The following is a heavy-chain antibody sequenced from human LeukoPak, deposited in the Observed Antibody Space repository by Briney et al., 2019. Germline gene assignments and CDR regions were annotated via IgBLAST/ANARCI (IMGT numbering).Heavy chain of an antibody. D-gene: IGHD6-13*01. V-gene: IGHV3-74*01. CDR2: INSDGSNR. J-gene: IGHJ4*02. CDR3: AVGSLHPIATCGDY. Sequence: GGSLRLSCAASGFTVSSNYISWVRQAPGKGLEWVSSINSDGSNRNYADSVKGRFTISRDNAKNTLYLQMNSLRAEDTAVYFCAVGSLHPIATCGDYWGQGTLVTVPS. CDR1: GFTVSSNY.